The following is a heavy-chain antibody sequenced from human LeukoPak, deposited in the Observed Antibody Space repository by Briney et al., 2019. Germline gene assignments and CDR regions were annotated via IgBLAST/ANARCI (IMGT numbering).Heavy chain of an antibody. CDR2: INPSAGTT. Sequence: ASVKVSCKASAYTFTSYQMHWVRQASGQGLEWMGVINPSAGTTNYAQRFRGRLTVSMDTSTSTVYMELRSLRSEDTAAYYCAKDTSTWAFDHWGQGTLVTVSS. CDR3: AKDTSTWAFDH. V-gene: IGHV1-46*01. D-gene: IGHD6-13*01. CDR1: AYTFTSYQ. J-gene: IGHJ4*02.